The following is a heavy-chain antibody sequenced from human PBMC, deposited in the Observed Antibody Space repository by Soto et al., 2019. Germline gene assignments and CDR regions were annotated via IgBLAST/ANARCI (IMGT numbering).Heavy chain of an antibody. CDR2: IYYSGIT. CDR3: ARHPIVVVPTAPV. J-gene: IGHJ4*02. CDR1: GGSISTSAYY. D-gene: IGHD2-2*01. V-gene: IGHV4-39*01. Sequence: SETLSLTCTVSGGSISTSAYYWDWIRQPPGKGLEWIGSIYYSGITYYNPSLQSRVTLSLDTSKSHFSLKLSSVTAADTAVYYCARHPIVVVPTAPVWGQGTLVTVSS.